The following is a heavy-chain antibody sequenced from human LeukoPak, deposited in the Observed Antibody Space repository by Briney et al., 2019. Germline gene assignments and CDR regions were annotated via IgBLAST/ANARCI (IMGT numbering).Heavy chain of an antibody. V-gene: IGHV3-7*01. Sequence: PGRSLRLSCAVSGLTFSSYWMSWVSHAPAKGREWVDNIKQDGSEKYYMDSGKGRFTISRDNAKNSLYLQMNSLRAEDAAVYYCARAGLGSGYHGGFDYWGQGTLVTVSS. CDR3: ARAGLGSGYHGGFDY. CDR1: GLTFSSYW. D-gene: IGHD3-22*01. CDR2: IKQDGSEK. J-gene: IGHJ4*02.